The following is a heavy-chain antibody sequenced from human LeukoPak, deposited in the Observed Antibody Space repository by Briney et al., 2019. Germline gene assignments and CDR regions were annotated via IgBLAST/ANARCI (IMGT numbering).Heavy chain of an antibody. Sequence: GGSLRLSCAASGSTVSSNSMSWVRQAPGKGLEWVSVIYSNDNTFYGDSVKGRFTISTDKSKNTLYLQMNSPRAEDTAVYYCARHLFAVSGPQFDYWGQGTLVTVSS. CDR2: IYSNDNT. CDR1: GSTVSSNS. CDR3: ARHLFAVSGPQFDY. J-gene: IGHJ4*02. D-gene: IGHD2-21*01. V-gene: IGHV3-66*04.